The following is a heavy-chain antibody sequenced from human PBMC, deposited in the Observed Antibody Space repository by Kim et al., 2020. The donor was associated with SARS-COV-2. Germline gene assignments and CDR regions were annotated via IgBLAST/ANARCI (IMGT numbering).Heavy chain of an antibody. Sequence: SETLSLTCAVSGDPVNGYYWSWIRQPPGTGLGWVGVISYDRSTNYKPSLTSRVTMSLDSSKSQFSLRLTSLTAADTAVSYCERGGYFDWLFHQSPHYFDYWGQGTLVTVSS. CDR2: ISYDRST. D-gene: IGHD3-9*01. CDR1: GDPVNGYY. J-gene: IGHJ4*02. CDR3: ERGGYFDWLFHQSPHYFDY. V-gene: IGHV4-34*01.